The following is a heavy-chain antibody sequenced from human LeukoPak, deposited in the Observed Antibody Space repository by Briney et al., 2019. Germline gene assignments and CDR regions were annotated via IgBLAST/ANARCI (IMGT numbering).Heavy chain of an antibody. CDR1: GGSVSSGSYY. V-gene: IGHV4-61*01. D-gene: IGHD3-10*01. CDR2: IYYSGST. Sequence: SETLSLTCTVSGGSVSSGSYYWSWIRQPPGKGLEWIGYIYYSGSTNYNPSLKSRVTISVDTSKNQFSLRLSSVTAADTAVYYGARLTLGGSFDYWGQGTLVTVSS. J-gene: IGHJ4*02. CDR3: ARLTLGGSFDY.